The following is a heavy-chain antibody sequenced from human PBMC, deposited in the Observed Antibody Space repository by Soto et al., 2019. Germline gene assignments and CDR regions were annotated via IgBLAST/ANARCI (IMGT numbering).Heavy chain of an antibody. CDR2: IIPIFGTA. Sequence: QVQLVQSGAEVKKPGSSVKVSCKASGGTFSSYAISWVRQAPGQGLEWMGGIIPIFGTANYAQKFQGRVTVSADESTSTANMALSSLSSEDTAVYYCARGGGPQLLPNFDYWGQGTLVTVSS. J-gene: IGHJ4*02. V-gene: IGHV1-69*12. CDR3: ARGGGPQLLPNFDY. D-gene: IGHD2-2*01. CDR1: GGTFSSYA.